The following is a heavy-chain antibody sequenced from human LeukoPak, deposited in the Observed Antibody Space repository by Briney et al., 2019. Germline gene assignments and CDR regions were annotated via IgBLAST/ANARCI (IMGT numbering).Heavy chain of an antibody. CDR3: AKGGGAAATHLVDY. D-gene: IGHD6-13*01. CDR1: GFTFSTYG. V-gene: IGHV3-30*02. Sequence: GGSLRLSCAASGFTFSTYGIHWVRQAPGKGLEWVTFIRFDGNNKYYADSVKGRFTVSRDNSKNTLYVQMNSLRGEDTAVYYCAKGGGAAATHLVDYWGQGTLVTVSS. J-gene: IGHJ4*02. CDR2: IRFDGNNK.